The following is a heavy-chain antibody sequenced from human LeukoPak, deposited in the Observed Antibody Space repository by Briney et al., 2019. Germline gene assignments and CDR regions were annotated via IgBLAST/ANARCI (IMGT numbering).Heavy chain of an antibody. CDR3: ASRIEYYYDSSGYYPFY. J-gene: IGHJ4*02. Sequence: ASVKVSCKASGYTFTGYYMHWVRQAPGQGLEWMGWINPNSGGTNYAQKFQGRVTMTRDTSISTAYMELSRLRSDDTAVYYCASRIEYYYDSSGYYPFYWGQGTLVTVSS. D-gene: IGHD3-22*01. CDR2: INPNSGGT. V-gene: IGHV1-2*02. CDR1: GYTFTGYY.